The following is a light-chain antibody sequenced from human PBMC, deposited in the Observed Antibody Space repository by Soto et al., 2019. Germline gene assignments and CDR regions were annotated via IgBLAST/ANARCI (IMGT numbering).Light chain of an antibody. Sequence: IEMTQSPSSLPASVGDRVTITCRASQGIRGDVGWYQHKPGKAPSLLITDASKLESGVPPRFNGSRSETEFTLTIRNLQPDDFATYYCQQYNSFPWTFGRGAKVDIK. CDR1: QGIRGD. V-gene: IGKV1-5*01. CDR2: DAS. CDR3: QQYNSFPWT. J-gene: IGKJ1*01.